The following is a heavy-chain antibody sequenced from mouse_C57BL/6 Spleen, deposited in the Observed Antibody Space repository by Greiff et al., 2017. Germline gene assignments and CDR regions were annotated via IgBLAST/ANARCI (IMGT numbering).Heavy chain of an antibody. CDR1: GYTFTSYW. D-gene: IGHD1-1*02. Sequence: VKLQQPGAELVMPGASVKLSCKASGYTFTSYWMHWVKQRPGQGLEWIGEIDPSDSYTNYNQKFKGKSTLTVDKSSSTAYMQLSSLTSEDSAVYYCARGGGEYYFDYWGQGTTLTVSS. CDR2: IDPSDSYT. CDR3: ARGGGEYYFDY. V-gene: IGHV1-69*01. J-gene: IGHJ2*01.